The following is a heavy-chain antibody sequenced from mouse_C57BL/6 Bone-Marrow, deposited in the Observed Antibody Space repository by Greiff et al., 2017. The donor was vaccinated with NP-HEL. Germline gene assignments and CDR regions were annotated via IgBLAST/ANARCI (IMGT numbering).Heavy chain of an antibody. Sequence: VKLVESGPGLVQPSQSLSITCTVSGFSLTSYGVHWVRQSPGKGLEWLGVIWRGGGTDYNAAFMSRLSITKDNSKSQVFFKMNSLQADDTAIYYCAKKGLRRGAWFAYWGQGTLVTVSA. CDR2: IWRGGGT. V-gene: IGHV2-5*01. J-gene: IGHJ3*01. D-gene: IGHD2-2*01. CDR3: AKKGLRRGAWFAY. CDR1: GFSLTSYG.